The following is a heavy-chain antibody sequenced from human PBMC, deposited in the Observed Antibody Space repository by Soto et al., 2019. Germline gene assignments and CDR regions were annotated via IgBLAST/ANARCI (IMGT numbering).Heavy chain of an antibody. Sequence: SETLSLTCRVSGGSIRGITYCWGWIRPPPGEALEWIGTVCNSGTSYFNPSLKSCVTTSVDTSKNQFSLSMRCVTDADTATYFCPVSDELTTYYINHWGRGTLVTVYS. CDR1: GGSIRGITYC. CDR3: PVSDELTTYYINH. J-gene: IGHJ5*02. D-gene: IGHD3-10*01. V-gene: IGHV4-39*07. CDR2: VCNSGTS.